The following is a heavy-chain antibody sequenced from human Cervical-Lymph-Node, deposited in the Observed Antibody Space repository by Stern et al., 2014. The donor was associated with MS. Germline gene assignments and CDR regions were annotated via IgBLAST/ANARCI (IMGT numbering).Heavy chain of an antibody. CDR2: MNSDENST. Sequence: EVQLVQSGGCLVQPGGSLRLSCAASGFTFSTYWMHWVRQAPGKGLVWVSRMNSDENSTTYADSVKGRFSITRDNYKNTRYLQMNSLRAEDTAVYYCARGVMVAATYAYDIWGQGTMVTISS. V-gene: IGHV3-74*02. D-gene: IGHD2-15*01. CDR3: ARGVMVAATYAYDI. J-gene: IGHJ3*02. CDR1: GFTFSTYW.